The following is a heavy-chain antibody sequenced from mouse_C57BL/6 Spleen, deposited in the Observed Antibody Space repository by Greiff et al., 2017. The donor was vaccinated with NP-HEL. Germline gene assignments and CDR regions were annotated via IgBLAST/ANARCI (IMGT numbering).Heavy chain of an antibody. CDR2: IYPSDSET. Sequence: VQLQQPGAELVRPGSSVKLSCKASGYTFTSYWMDWVKQRPGQGLEWIGNIYPSDSETHYNQKFKDKATLTVDKSSSTAYMQLSSLTSEDSAVYYCARDGHYGSSSDVWGTGTTVTVSS. CDR3: ARDGHYGSSSDV. D-gene: IGHD1-1*01. J-gene: IGHJ1*03. CDR1: GYTFTSYW. V-gene: IGHV1-61*01.